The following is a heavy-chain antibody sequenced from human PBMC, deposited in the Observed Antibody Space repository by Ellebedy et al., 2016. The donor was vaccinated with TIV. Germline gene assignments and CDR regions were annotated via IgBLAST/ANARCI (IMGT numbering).Heavy chain of an antibody. CDR3: ARGEWVQLGLEY. CDR2: IFHDGLT. D-gene: IGHD5-18*01. Sequence: MPSETLSLTCAVSGGSVSSTNWRSWVREPPGNGLEWIGDIFHDGLTVQNPSLKSRVTISVDKTKNQLSLNLSAVTAADTAVYYCARGEWVQLGLEYWGQGILVTVSS. J-gene: IGHJ4*02. CDR1: GGSVSSTNW. V-gene: IGHV4-4*02.